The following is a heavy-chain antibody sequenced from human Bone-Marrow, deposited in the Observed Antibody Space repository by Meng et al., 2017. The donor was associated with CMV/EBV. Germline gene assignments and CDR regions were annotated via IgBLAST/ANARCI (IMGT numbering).Heavy chain of an antibody. CDR2: IVPILGLP. CDR1: GGSFSSYT. J-gene: IGHJ6*02. CDR3: ARVPVVLRYFDHQPYKIIYGMDV. V-gene: IGHV1-69*02. D-gene: IGHD3-9*01. Sequence: SVKVSCKASGGSFSSYTFSWVRQAPGQGLEWMGRIVPILGLPNYAQKFQGRLTITADTSTRTVYMELTSLRSADTAVYYCARVPVVLRYFDHQPYKIIYGMDVWGQGTTVTVSS.